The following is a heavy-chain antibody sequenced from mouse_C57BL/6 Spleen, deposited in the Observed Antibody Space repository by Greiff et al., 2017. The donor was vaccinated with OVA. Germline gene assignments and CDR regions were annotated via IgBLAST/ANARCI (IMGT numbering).Heavy chain of an antibody. J-gene: IGHJ4*01. CDR3: ARTPETRAMDY. V-gene: IGHV7-3*01. Sequence: EVHLVESGGGLVQPGGSLSLSCAASGFTFTDYYMSWVRQPPGKALEWLGFIRNKANGYTTEYSASVKGRFTISRDNSQSILYLQMNALRAEDSATYYCARTPETRAMDYWGQGTSVTVSS. CDR2: IRNKANGYTT. CDR1: GFTFTDYY.